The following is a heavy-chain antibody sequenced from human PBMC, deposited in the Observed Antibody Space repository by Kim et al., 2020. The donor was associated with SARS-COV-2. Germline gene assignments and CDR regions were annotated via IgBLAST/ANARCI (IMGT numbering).Heavy chain of an antibody. V-gene: IGHV3-30*07. D-gene: IGHD3-10*01. J-gene: IGHJ6*02. CDR3: ARVYYYGSGSYYYYGMDV. Sequence: GRFTISRDNSKNTLYLQMNSLRAEDTAVYYCARVYYYGSGSYYYYGMDVWGQGTTVTVSS.